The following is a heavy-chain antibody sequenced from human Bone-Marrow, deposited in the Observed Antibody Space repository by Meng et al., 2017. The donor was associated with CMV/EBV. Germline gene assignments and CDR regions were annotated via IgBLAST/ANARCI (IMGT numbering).Heavy chain of an antibody. D-gene: IGHD4-11*01. CDR1: GGTFSSYA. V-gene: IGHV1-69*10. J-gene: IGHJ6*02. Sequence: SVKVSCKASGGTFSSYAISWVRQAPGQGLEWTGGIIPILGIANYAQKFQGRVTITADKSTSTAYMELSSLRSEDTAVYYCARDPYSNYVYYYYYGMDVWGQGTTVTVSS. CDR2: IIPILGIA. CDR3: ARDPYSNYVYYYYYGMDV.